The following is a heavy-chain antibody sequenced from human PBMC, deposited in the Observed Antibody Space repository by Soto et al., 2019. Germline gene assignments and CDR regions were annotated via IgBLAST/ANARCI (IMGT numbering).Heavy chain of an antibody. Sequence: SETLSLTCTVSGCSISSYYWSWIRQPPGKGLEWIGYIYYSGSTNYNPSLKSRVTISVDTSKNQFSLKLSSGTAADTAVYYGARVPTGDWYFDYWGQGTLVTVSS. CDR2: IYYSGST. J-gene: IGHJ4*02. CDR3: ARVPTGDWYFDY. D-gene: IGHD7-27*01. CDR1: GCSISSYY. V-gene: IGHV4-59*01.